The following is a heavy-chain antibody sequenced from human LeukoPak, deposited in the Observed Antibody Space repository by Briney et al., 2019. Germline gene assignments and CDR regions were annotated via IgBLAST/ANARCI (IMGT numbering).Heavy chain of an antibody. Sequence: SETLSLTCTVSGGSISNGDHYWSWIRQHPGKGLEWIGHIYYSGSTYYNPSLKSQVTISVDTSKNQFSLKLSSVTAADTAVYYCAREVIAAAAIGFDYWGQGTLVTVSS. CDR3: AREVIAAAAIGFDY. V-gene: IGHV4-31*01. CDR1: GGSISNGDHY. D-gene: IGHD6-13*01. CDR2: IYYSGST. J-gene: IGHJ4*02.